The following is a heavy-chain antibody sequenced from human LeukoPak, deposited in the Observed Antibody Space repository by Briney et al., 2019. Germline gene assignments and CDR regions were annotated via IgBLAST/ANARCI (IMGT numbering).Heavy chain of an antibody. Sequence: GGSLRLSCAASGFTFSNAWMSWVRQAPGKGLEWVGRIKSKTDGGTTDYAAPVKGRFTISRDDSKNTLYLQMNSLKTEDTAVYYCTTAAPGVSYYSGGSCLLNYYYYYYMDVWGKGTTVTVSS. D-gene: IGHD2-15*01. J-gene: IGHJ6*03. CDR1: GFTFSNAW. CDR3: TTAAPGVSYYSGGSCLLNYYYYYYMDV. V-gene: IGHV3-15*01. CDR2: IKSKTDGGTT.